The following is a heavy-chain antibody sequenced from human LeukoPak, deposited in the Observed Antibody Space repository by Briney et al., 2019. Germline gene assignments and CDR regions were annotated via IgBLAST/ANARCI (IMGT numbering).Heavy chain of an antibody. D-gene: IGHD3-22*01. V-gene: IGHV4-34*01. J-gene: IGHJ4*02. CDR3: ARGGWYYDSSGYYDPFDY. CDR2: INHSGGT. Sequence: SETLSLTCAVYGGSFSGYYWSWIRQPPGKGLEWIGEINHSGGTNYNPSLKSRVTISVDKSKNQFSLKLSSVTAADTAVYYCARGGWYYDSSGYYDPFDYWGQGTLVTVSS. CDR1: GGSFSGYY.